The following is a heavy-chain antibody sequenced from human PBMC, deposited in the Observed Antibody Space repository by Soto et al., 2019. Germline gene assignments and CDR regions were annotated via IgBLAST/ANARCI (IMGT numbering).Heavy chain of an antibody. CDR3: AGITGILAPDDY. Sequence: GASVKVSCKASGYTFTSYAMHWVRQAPGQRLEWMGWINAGNGNTKYSQKFQGRVTITRDTSASTAYMELSSLRSEDTAVYYCAGITGILAPDDYWGQGTLVTVSS. CDR1: GYTFTSYA. J-gene: IGHJ4*02. V-gene: IGHV1-3*01. D-gene: IGHD1-20*01. CDR2: INAGNGNT.